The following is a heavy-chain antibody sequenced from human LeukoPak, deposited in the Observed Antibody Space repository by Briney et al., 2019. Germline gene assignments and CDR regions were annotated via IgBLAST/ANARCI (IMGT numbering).Heavy chain of an antibody. V-gene: IGHV4-39*07. Sequence: SETLFLTCTVSGGSISSSSYYWGWIRQPPGKGLEMIGCIYYSGSTYYNPSLKSRVTVSVDTSKTKFSLKMSSVSAADTAVYYCARGFSSIAARYFDYWGQGTLVTVSS. J-gene: IGHJ4*02. D-gene: IGHD6-6*01. CDR2: IYYSGST. CDR3: ARGFSSIAARYFDY. CDR1: GGSISSSSYY.